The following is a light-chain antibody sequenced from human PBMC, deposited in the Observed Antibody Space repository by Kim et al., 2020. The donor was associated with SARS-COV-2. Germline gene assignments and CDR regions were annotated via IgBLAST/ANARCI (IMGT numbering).Light chain of an antibody. CDR2: DVS. CDR1: NSDVGDYNY. V-gene: IGLV2-14*03. J-gene: IGLJ2*01. CDR3: SSYTSSSTV. Sequence: QSASVSGSPGQSITISCTGTNSDVGDYNYVSWYQQHPGKAPKLMIYDVSNRPSGVSNRFSGSKSGNTASLTISGLQAEDEADYYCSSYTSSSTVFGGGTQLTVL.